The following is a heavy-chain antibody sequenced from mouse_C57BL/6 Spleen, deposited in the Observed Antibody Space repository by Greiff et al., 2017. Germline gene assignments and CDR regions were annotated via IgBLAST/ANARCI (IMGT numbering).Heavy chain of an antibody. CDR1: GYTFTDYY. J-gene: IGHJ3*01. CDR3: ARDPYYYGSSHELAY. Sequence: VQLQQSGPELVKPGASVKISCKASGYTFTDYYMNWVKQSHGKSLEWIGDINPNNGGTGYNQKFKGKATLTVDKSSSTAYMELRSLTSEDSAVYYCARDPYYYGSSHELAYWGQGTLVTVSA. CDR2: INPNNGGT. V-gene: IGHV1-26*01. D-gene: IGHD1-1*01.